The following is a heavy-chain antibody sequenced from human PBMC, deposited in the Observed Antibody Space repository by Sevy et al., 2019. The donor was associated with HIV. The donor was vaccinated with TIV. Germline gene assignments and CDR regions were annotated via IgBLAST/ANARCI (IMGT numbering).Heavy chain of an antibody. J-gene: IGHJ4*02. Sequence: GGSQRLSCAASGLAFNIYPMNWVRQAPGKGLEWVAVVSFDASFKSYADSVKGRFTISRDNSRNTVFLQMDSLRDEDTAMYYCATGRHGATFGYWGQGALVTVSS. D-gene: IGHD1-26*01. CDR1: GLAFNIYP. V-gene: IGHV3-30*04. CDR3: ATGRHGATFGY. CDR2: VSFDASFK.